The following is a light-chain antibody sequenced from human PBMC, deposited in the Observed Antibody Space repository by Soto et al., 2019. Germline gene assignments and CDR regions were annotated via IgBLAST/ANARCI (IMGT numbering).Light chain of an antibody. J-gene: IGLJ3*02. CDR1: SSNIGSNY. CDR3: AAWDDSLSGPV. Sequence: QSVLTQPPSASGTPGQRVTISCSGSSSNIGSNYVYWYQQLPGTAPKLLIYRNNQRPSGVPDRFSGSKSGTSASLAFSVLRSEDEADYYCAAWDDSLSGPVFGGGTKLTV. CDR2: RNN. V-gene: IGLV1-47*01.